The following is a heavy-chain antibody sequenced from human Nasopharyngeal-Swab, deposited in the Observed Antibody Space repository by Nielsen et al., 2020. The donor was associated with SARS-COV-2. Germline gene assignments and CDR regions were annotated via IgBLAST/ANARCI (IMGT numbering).Heavy chain of an antibody. CDR3: ARAYYFDS. Sequence: GGSLRLSCAASGFTFSSYWIHWVRQAPGKGLVWVARIKSDGSSTSYADSVKGQFTISRDNAKNTLYLQMNSLRAEDTAVYYCARAYYFDSWGQGTLVTVSS. V-gene: IGHV3-74*01. CDR2: IKSDGSST. J-gene: IGHJ4*02. CDR1: GFTFSSYW.